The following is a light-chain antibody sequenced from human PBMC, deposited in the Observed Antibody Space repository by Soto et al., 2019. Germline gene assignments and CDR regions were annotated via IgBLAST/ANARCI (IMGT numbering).Light chain of an antibody. CDR1: RSVDSRY. Sequence: DIVLTQSPGTLSLSPGERATLSCRASRSVDSRYLAWYQQKPGQAPRLVIHAVSRRATGIPDRFSGSGSGTDFTLTISRLEPEDFAEYYCQQYGSSPRYSFGQGTYLEIK. CDR2: AVS. J-gene: IGKJ2*03. CDR3: QQYGSSPRYS. V-gene: IGKV3-20*01.